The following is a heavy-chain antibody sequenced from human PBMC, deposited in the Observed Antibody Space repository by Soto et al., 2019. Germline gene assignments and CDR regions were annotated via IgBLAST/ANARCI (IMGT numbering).Heavy chain of an antibody. V-gene: IGHV1-46*01. CDR3: ARDRGRSENWFDP. J-gene: IGHJ5*02. CDR2: INPSGGST. CDR1: GYTFTSYY. Sequence: ASVKVSCKASGYTFTSYYMHWVRQAPGQGLEWMGIINPSGGSTSYAQKFQGRVTITRDTSASTAYMELSSLRSEDTAVYYCARDRGRSENWFDPWGQGTLVTVSS. D-gene: IGHD2-15*01.